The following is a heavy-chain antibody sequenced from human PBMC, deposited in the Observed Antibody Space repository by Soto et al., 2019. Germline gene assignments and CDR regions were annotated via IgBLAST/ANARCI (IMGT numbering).Heavy chain of an antibody. CDR3: VKDGLTSVFGLVHDGSDI. CDR2: ISWNSGNI. V-gene: IGHV3-9*01. Sequence: EVQLVESGGGLVQPGRSLRLSCVASGFSFGDYGMHWVRQAPGRGPEWDSGISWNSGNIGYAETVKGRFTISRDNAKNSLYLQMNSLRAEDTALYYCVKDGLTSVFGLVHDGSDIWGHGTMVTVSS. J-gene: IGHJ3*02. D-gene: IGHD3-3*01. CDR1: GFSFGDYG.